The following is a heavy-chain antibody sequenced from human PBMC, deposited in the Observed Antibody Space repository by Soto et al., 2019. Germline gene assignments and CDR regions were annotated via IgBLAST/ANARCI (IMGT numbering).Heavy chain of an antibody. V-gene: IGHV3-23*01. D-gene: IGHD3-16*01. CDR1: GSNFDSYA. CDR2: ISRDGGTT. J-gene: IGHJ6*02. Sequence: EVQLLESGGSLVQPGGSVRLSCAASGSNFDSYAMNWVRQAPGKGLEWVSAISRDGGTTFYADSVKGRFTISRDNSENTLYMEMNSLRVEDTAVYYCAKGGFWVHYGMDVWGQGTTVTVSS. CDR3: AKGGFWVHYGMDV.